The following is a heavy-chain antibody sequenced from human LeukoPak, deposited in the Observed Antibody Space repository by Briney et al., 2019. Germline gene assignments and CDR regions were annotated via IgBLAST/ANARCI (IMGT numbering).Heavy chain of an antibody. CDR3: ARENIVVVPAASRYLDV. Sequence: GRSLRLSCAASGFTFSRYAMHWVRQAPGKGLEWVAVTSPDGNEKYYADSVKGRFTISRDNAKNSLYLQMNSLRAEDTAVYYCARENIVVVPAASRYLDVWGKGTTVTVSS. V-gene: IGHV3-30*07. J-gene: IGHJ6*03. CDR2: TSPDGNEK. D-gene: IGHD2-2*01. CDR1: GFTFSRYA.